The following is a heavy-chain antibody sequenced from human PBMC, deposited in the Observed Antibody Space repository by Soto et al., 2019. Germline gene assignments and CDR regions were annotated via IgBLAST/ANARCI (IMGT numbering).Heavy chain of an antibody. J-gene: IGHJ4*02. Sequence: ASVKVSFKASGYTFTTYGISWVRQAPGQGLEWMGWISVYNGYTNYAQKLQGRVTMTTDTSTSIAYMELRSLRSDDTAVYYCARVLASTGTTPLDYWGQGTLVTVSS. CDR2: ISVYNGYT. D-gene: IGHD1-1*01. CDR3: ARVLASTGTTPLDY. CDR1: GYTFTTYG. V-gene: IGHV1-18*01.